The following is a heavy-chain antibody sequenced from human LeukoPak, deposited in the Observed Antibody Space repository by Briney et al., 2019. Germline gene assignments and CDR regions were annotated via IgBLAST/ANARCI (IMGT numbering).Heavy chain of an antibody. D-gene: IGHD6-13*01. CDR3: ARIWKQLGVDY. V-gene: IGHV4-39*07. Sequence: ASETLSLTCTVSGGSISSSSYYWGWIRQPPGKGLEWIGSIYYSGYTYYNPSLKSRVTMSVVTSKNQFSLRLSSVTAADTAVYYCARIWKQLGVDYWGQGALVTVSS. J-gene: IGHJ4*02. CDR1: GGSISSSSYY. CDR2: IYYSGYT.